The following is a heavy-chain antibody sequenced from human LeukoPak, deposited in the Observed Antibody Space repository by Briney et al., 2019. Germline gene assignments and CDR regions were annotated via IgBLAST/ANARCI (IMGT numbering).Heavy chain of an antibody. J-gene: IGHJ4*02. D-gene: IGHD3-16*01. CDR3: AKDSSQGGDYFDS. V-gene: IGHV3-33*06. CDR2: IWYDGSNK. CDR1: GFTFSSYS. Sequence: PGRSLRLSCAASGFTFSSYSMHWVRQAPGKGLEWVAVIWYDGSNKYYADSVKGRFTISRDNSKNTLYLQMNSLRAEDTAIYYCAKDSSQGGDYFDSWGQGTLVTVSS.